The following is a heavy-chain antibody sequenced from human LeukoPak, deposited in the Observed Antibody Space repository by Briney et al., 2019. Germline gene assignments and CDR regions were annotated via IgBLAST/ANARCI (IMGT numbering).Heavy chain of an antibody. CDR1: GFTFSDYY. Sequence: GGSLRLSCAASGFTFSDYYMSWIRQALGKGLEWVSYISSSGSTIYYADSVKGRFTISRDNAKNSLYLQMNSLRAEDTAVYYCARDYRAYYYDSSGSGAFDIWGQGTMVTVSS. V-gene: IGHV3-11*04. D-gene: IGHD3-22*01. J-gene: IGHJ3*02. CDR3: ARDYRAYYYDSSGSGAFDI. CDR2: ISSSGSTI.